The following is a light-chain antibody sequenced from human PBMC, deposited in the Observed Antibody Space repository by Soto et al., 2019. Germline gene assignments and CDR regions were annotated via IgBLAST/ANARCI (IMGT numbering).Light chain of an antibody. Sequence: QSALTQPASVSGSPGQSITVSCTGTSRHIGASNFVSWYQHLPGKAPKVIIYEATNRPSGVSDRFSGSNAGNTASLTISGLQADDEAEYFCLSYKTDNTFVFGTGTKVTVL. CDR3: LSYKTDNTFV. J-gene: IGLJ1*01. CDR2: EAT. CDR1: SRHIGASNF. V-gene: IGLV2-14*01.